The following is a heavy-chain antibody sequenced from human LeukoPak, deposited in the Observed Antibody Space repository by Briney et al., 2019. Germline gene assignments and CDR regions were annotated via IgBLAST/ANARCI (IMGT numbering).Heavy chain of an antibody. CDR1: GFTFGSYE. Sequence: GGSLRLSCAASGFTFGSYELNWVRQAPGQGLEWVSSISSSSSYIYYEDSVKGRFTSSRDNAKNSLYLQMNGLRAEDTAVYYCARGGWYSSGWYDVWGSYHSENFDYWGQGTLVTVSS. V-gene: IGHV3-21*01. CDR2: ISSSSSYI. D-gene: IGHD6-19*01. CDR3: ARGGWYSSGWYDVWGSYHSENFDY. J-gene: IGHJ4*02.